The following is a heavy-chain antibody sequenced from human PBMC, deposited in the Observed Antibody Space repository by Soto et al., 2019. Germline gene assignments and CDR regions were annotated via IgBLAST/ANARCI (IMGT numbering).Heavy chain of an antibody. CDR2: TSAYNGNT. J-gene: IGHJ2*01. D-gene: IGHD4-17*01. Sequence: GASVKVSCKASGYTFTSYGISWVRQAPGQGLEWMGWTSAYNGNTNYAQKLQGRVTMTTDTSTSTAYMELRSLRSDDTAVYYCARDSFNDYGDYGWYFDLWGRGTLVTVSS. CDR3: ARDSFNDYGDYGWYFDL. CDR1: GYTFTSYG. V-gene: IGHV1-18*01.